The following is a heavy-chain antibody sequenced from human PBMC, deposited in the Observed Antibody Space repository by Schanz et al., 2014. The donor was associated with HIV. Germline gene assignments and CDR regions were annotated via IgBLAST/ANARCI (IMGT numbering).Heavy chain of an antibody. Sequence: QVQLVQSGAEVKKPGASVKVSCKASGYTFTGYYLHWIRQAPGQGLEWRGWFNPNSGGRIYPQKFEGRVTMTRDTSISTAYMELSSLRYDDTAVYYCAREPSFSGLDVWGQGTTVFVSS. CDR1: GYTFTGYY. V-gene: IGHV1-2*02. D-gene: IGHD6-6*01. CDR3: AREPSFSGLDV. J-gene: IGHJ6*02. CDR2: FNPNSGGR.